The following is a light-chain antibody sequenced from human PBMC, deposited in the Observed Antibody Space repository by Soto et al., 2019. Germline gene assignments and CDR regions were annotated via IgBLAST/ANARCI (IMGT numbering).Light chain of an antibody. Sequence: ELVLTQSPGTLSLSPGERATLSCRASQSVSSSYLAWYQQKPGQAPRLLIYGASSRATGIPDRFSGSGSGTDFTLTISRLEPEDCAVYDCHQYGSSPPYTFGQGTKLEIK. J-gene: IGKJ2*01. CDR1: QSVSSSY. CDR3: HQYGSSPPYT. V-gene: IGKV3-20*01. CDR2: GAS.